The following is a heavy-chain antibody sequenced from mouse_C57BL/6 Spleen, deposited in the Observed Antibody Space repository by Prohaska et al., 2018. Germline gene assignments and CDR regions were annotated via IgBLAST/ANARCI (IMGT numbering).Heavy chain of an antibody. Sequence: EVKLLQSGGGLVQPGGSLKLSCAASGIDFSRYWMSWVRRAPGKGLEWIGEINPDSSTINYAPSLKDKFIISRDNAKNTMYLQMSKVRSEDTALYYCASPNWEWYIDVWGTGTKVTVSS. CDR3: ASPNWEWYIDV. J-gene: IGHJ1*03. CDR2: INPDSSTI. D-gene: IGHD4-1*01. CDR1: GIDFSRYW. V-gene: IGHV4-1*01.